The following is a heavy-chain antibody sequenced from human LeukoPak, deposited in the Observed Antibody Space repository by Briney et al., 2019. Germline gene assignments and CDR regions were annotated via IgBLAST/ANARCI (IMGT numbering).Heavy chain of an antibody. CDR1: GFTFSSYW. CDR3: ARVDYGGEGAFDI. Sequence: GGSLRLSCAASGFTFSSYWMSWVRQAPGKGLEWVANIKQDGSEKYYVDSVKGRFTISRDNAKNSLYPQMNSLRAEDTAVYYCARVDYGGEGAFDIWGQGTMVTVSS. D-gene: IGHD4-23*01. J-gene: IGHJ3*02. V-gene: IGHV3-7*01. CDR2: IKQDGSEK.